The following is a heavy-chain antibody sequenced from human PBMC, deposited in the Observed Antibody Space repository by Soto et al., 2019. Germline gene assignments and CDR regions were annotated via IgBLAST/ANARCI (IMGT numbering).Heavy chain of an antibody. V-gene: IGHV1-2*04. CDR1: GYTFTGYY. Sequence: ASVKVSCKASGYTFTGYYIHWVRQAPGQGPEWMGWIDPNSGGTNYAQKFQVWVTMTRDTSISTAYMELSRLRSDDTAVYYCARISNYYGPDYWGQGTMVTVSS. J-gene: IGHJ4*02. CDR3: ARISNYYGPDY. CDR2: IDPNSGGT. D-gene: IGHD4-17*01.